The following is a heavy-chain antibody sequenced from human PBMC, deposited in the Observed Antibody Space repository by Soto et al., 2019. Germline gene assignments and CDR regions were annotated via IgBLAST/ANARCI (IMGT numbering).Heavy chain of an antibody. CDR2: ISHSGST. V-gene: IGHV4-34*01. CDR3: ARGRRTTVTIDY. CDR1: GGSFSGYY. J-gene: IGHJ4*02. Sequence: PSETLSLTCAVYGGSFSGYYWSWIRQPPGKGLEWIGEISHSGSTNYNPSLKSRVTISVDTSKNQFSLKLSSVTAADTAVYYCARGRRTTVTIDYWGQGTLVTVSS. D-gene: IGHD4-17*01.